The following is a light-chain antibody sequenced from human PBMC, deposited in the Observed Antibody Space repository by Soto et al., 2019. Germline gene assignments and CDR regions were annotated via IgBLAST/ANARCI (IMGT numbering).Light chain of an antibody. J-gene: IGKJ4*01. V-gene: IGKV3-15*01. CDR3: QQYDDWRLLT. CDR2: GAS. CDR1: QSVSSH. Sequence: EVVMTQSPATLSVSPGDKATLSCRASQSVSSHLAWYQQKPGQAPRLLIYGASTRASGVPARFSGSGSRTEFTLTISSLQSEDFAIYYCQQYDDWRLLTFGGGTKVEI.